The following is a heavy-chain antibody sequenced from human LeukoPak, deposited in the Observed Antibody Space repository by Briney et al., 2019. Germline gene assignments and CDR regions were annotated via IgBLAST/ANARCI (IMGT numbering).Heavy chain of an antibody. J-gene: IGHJ4*02. CDR2: INSDGSST. Sequence: GGSLRLSCAASGFTFSSYWMHWVRQAPGKGLVWVSRINSDGSSTSYADSVKGRFTISRDNAKNTLYLQMNSLRAEDTAVYFCAKRGVVIRVILVGFHKEAYYFESWGQGALVTVSS. CDR3: AKRGVVIRVILVGFHKEAYYFES. D-gene: IGHD3/OR15-3a*01. V-gene: IGHV3-74*01. CDR1: GFTFSSYW.